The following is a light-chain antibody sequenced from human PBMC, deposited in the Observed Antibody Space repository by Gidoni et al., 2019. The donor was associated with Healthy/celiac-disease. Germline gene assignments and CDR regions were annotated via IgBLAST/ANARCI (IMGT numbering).Light chain of an antibody. J-gene: IGKJ4*01. CDR3: QQRSNWPPVT. CDR1: QSVSSY. CDR2: DAS. V-gene: IGKV3-11*01. Sequence: EIVLTQSPATLSLSPGERATLSCRASQSVSSYLAWYQQKPGQAPRLLIYDASNRATGIPARFSGSGSGTDFTLTISSLEPEDFAVYYCQQRSNWPPVTFGCGTKVEIK.